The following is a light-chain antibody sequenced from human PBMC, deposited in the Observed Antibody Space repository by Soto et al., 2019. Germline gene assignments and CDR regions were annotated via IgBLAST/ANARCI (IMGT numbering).Light chain of an antibody. CDR2: KVS. CDR3: MQGTHWPPYT. CDR1: QSLVNGAGNTY. J-gene: IGKJ2*01. Sequence: DVVLTQSPLSLTVTLGQPASISCRSSQSLVNGAGNTYLNWFHQRPGQSPRRLIYKVSNRDSRAPDRFSGSGSGTDFTLKISRVEAEDIGVYYCMQGTHWPPYTFGQGTKLEIK. V-gene: IGKV2-30*01.